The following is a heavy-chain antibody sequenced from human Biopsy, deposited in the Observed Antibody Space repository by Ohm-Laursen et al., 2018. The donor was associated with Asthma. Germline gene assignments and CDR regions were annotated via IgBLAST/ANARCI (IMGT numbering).Heavy chain of an antibody. CDR2: INSVFGTT. V-gene: IGHV1-69*13. D-gene: IGHD2-2*01. CDR1: GGTFNTYV. Sequence: ASVKVSCKSLGGTFNTYVIGWVRQAPGQGLEWLGGINSVFGTTTYPQKFQDRVTITADDSTSTVYMELSSLRSEDTAMYYCARKAGSCISRTCYSLDFWGQGTLVTVSS. CDR3: ARKAGSCISRTCYSLDF. J-gene: IGHJ4*02.